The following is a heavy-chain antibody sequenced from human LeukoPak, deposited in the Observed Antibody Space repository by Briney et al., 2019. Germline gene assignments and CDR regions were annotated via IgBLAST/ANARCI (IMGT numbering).Heavy chain of an antibody. CDR2: INTNTGNP. D-gene: IGHD3-9*01. CDR3: ARASDYDILTGYRGFDY. CDR1: GYTFTSYA. J-gene: IGHJ4*02. Sequence: ASVKVSCKASGYTFTSYAMNWVRQAPGQGLEWMGWINTNTGNPTYAQGFTGRFVFSLDTSVSTAYLQISSLKAEDTAVYYCARASDYDILTGYRGFDYWGQGTLVTVSS. V-gene: IGHV7-4-1*02.